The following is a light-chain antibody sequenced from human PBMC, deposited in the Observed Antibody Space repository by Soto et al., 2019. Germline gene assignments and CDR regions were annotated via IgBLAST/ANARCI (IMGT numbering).Light chain of an antibody. CDR3: QTWGTGIHYV. Sequence: QAVVTQSPSASASLGASVKLTCTLSSGHSSYAIAWHQQQPEKGPRYLMKINSDGSHSKGDRIPDRFSGSSSGAERYLTISRLQSEDEADYYCQTWGTGIHYVFGTGTKVTVL. V-gene: IGLV4-69*01. CDR2: INSDGSH. J-gene: IGLJ1*01. CDR1: SGHSSYA.